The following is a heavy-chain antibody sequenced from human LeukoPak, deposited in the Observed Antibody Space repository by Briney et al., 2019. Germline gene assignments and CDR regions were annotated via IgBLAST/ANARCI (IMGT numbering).Heavy chain of an antibody. D-gene: IGHD3-22*01. Sequence: PGGSLRLSCAASGFTFSSYAMSWVRQAPGKGLEWVSAISGSGGSTYYADSVKGRFTISRDNSKNTLYLQMNSLRAEDTAVYYCARRSIVVVISTLDYWGQGTLVTVSS. CDR2: ISGSGGST. CDR3: ARRSIVVVISTLDY. J-gene: IGHJ4*02. V-gene: IGHV3-23*01. CDR1: GFTFSSYA.